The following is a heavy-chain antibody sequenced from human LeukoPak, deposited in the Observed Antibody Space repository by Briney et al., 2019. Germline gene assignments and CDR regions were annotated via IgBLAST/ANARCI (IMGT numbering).Heavy chain of an antibody. CDR3: AREGRCSNYWFVP. Sequence: SVKVSCKASGGTFSSYAISWVRQAPGQGLEWMGGIIPIFGTANYAQKFQGRVTITTDESTSTAYMELSSLRSEDTAVYYCAREGRCSNYWFVPWGQGTLVTVSS. D-gene: IGHD4-11*01. J-gene: IGHJ5*02. CDR2: IIPIFGTA. CDR1: GGTFSSYA. V-gene: IGHV1-69*05.